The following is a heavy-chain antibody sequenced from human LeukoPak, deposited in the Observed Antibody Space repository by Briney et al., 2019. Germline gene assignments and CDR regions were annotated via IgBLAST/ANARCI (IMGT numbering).Heavy chain of an antibody. CDR3: ARDFPGRYSVYDSPFDY. J-gene: IGHJ4*02. CDR1: GFTFSSYA. CDR2: ISYDGSNK. D-gene: IGHD5/OR15-5a*01. V-gene: IGHV3-30*01. Sequence: PGRSLRLSCAASGFTFSSYAMHWGRQAPGNGLEWVAVISYDGSNKYYANSGKGRFTISRDNTKNTLYLQMNSLRAEATGVYYCARDFPGRYSVYDSPFDYWGQGTLVTVSS.